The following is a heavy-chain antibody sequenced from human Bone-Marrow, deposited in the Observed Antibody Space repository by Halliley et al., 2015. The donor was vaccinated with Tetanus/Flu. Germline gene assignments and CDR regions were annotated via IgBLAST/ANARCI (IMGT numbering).Heavy chain of an antibody. D-gene: IGHD4-17*01. Sequence: SLRLSCAASGFAFSTYELNWVRQAPGKALEWVSSITGNGSTMSYADSVKGRFTISRDNAKNSLYLHMKNLRADDTALFYCVRTVTPRAAMGFDFWGQGTLVTVSS. CDR2: ITGNGSTM. J-gene: IGHJ4*02. CDR1: GFAFSTYE. CDR3: VRTVTPRAAMGFDF. V-gene: IGHV3-48*03.